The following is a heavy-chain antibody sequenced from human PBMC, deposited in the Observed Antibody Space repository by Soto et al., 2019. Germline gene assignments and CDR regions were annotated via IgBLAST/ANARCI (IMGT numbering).Heavy chain of an antibody. Sequence: ASVTVYCTASGYTFTSYGISWVRQAPGQGLEWMGWISAYNGNTNYAQKLQGRVTMTTDTSTSTAYMELRSLRSDDTAVYYCARDDCGGDCYSDYYGMDVWGQGTTVTVSS. CDR1: GYTFTSYG. V-gene: IGHV1-18*04. CDR3: ARDDCGGDCYSDYYGMDV. D-gene: IGHD2-21*02. J-gene: IGHJ6*02. CDR2: ISAYNGNT.